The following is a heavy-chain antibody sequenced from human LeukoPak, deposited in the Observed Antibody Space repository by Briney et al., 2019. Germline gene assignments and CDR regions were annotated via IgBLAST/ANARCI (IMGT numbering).Heavy chain of an antibody. CDR2: IYHSGST. J-gene: IGHJ5*02. D-gene: IGHD3-9*01. V-gene: IGHV4-30-2*01. CDR1: GGSISSGGYY. CDR3: ARVNDILTGYYNVWFDP. Sequence: PSETLSLTCTVSGGSISSGGYYWSWIRQPPGKGLEWIGYIYHSGSTYYNPSLKSRVTISVDRSKNQFSLKLSSVTAADTAVYYCARVNDILTGYYNVWFDPWGQGTLVTVSS.